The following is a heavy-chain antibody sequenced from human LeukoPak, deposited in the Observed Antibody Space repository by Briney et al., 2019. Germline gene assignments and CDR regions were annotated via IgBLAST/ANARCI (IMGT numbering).Heavy chain of an antibody. D-gene: IGHD2-15*01. V-gene: IGHV4-59*01. J-gene: IGHJ3*02. Sequence: SETLSLTCTVSGGSIRSYYWSWIRQPPGKGLEWIGYMYYSGSTDYSPSLKSRVTISVDTSKNQFSLKLRAVTAADTAVYYCASFYRYCSSSNCYAFDIWGQGTMVTVSS. CDR1: GGSIRSYY. CDR3: ASFYRYCSSSNCYAFDI. CDR2: MYYSGST.